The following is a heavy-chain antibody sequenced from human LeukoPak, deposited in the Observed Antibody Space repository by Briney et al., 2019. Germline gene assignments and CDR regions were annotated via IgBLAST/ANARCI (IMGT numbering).Heavy chain of an antibody. Sequence: GGSLRLSCAASGFTFSSYAVHWVRQAPGKGLEWVAVISYDGSNKYYADSVKGRFTISRDNSKNTLYLQMNSLRAEDTAVYYCARSRSSWHGNALYYFDYWGQGTLVTVSS. V-gene: IGHV3-30-3*01. CDR2: ISYDGSNK. D-gene: IGHD6-13*01. CDR1: GFTFSSYA. CDR3: ARSRSSWHGNALYYFDY. J-gene: IGHJ4*02.